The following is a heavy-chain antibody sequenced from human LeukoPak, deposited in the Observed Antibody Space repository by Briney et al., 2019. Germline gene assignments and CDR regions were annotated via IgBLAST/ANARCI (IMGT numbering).Heavy chain of an antibody. V-gene: IGHV1-24*01. Sequence: GASVKASCKVSGYTLTELSMHWVRQAPGKGLEWMGGFDPEDGETIYAQKFQGRVTMTEDTSTDTAYMELSSLRSEDTAVYHCATKDSSGWYYFDYWGQGTLVTVSS. D-gene: IGHD6-19*01. CDR2: FDPEDGET. CDR1: GYTLTELS. J-gene: IGHJ4*02. CDR3: ATKDSSGWYYFDY.